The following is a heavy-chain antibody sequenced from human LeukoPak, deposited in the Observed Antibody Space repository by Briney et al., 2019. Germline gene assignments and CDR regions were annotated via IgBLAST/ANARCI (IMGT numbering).Heavy chain of an antibody. Sequence: GESLKISCKGSGYSFTSYWIGWVRQMPGEGLEWMGIIYPGDSDTRYSPSFQGQVTISADKSISTAYLQWSSLKASDTAMYYCARHITMVRGVDAFDIWGQGTMVTVSS. CDR3: ARHITMVRGVDAFDI. V-gene: IGHV5-51*01. CDR2: IYPGDSDT. J-gene: IGHJ3*02. D-gene: IGHD3-10*01. CDR1: GYSFTSYW.